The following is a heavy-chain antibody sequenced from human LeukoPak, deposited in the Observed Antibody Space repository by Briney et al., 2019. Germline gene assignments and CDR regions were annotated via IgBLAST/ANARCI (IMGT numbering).Heavy chain of an antibody. V-gene: IGHV5-51*01. Sequence: GESLKISCKGFGYSFTTDWIGWVRQMPGKGLEWMGITYPGDSDTRCSPSFQGQVTISADKSISTAYLQWSSLKASDTAMYYCATGRISYFKYWGQGALVTVSS. CDR3: ATGRISYFKY. CDR1: GYSFTTDW. J-gene: IGHJ4*02. CDR2: TYPGDSDT.